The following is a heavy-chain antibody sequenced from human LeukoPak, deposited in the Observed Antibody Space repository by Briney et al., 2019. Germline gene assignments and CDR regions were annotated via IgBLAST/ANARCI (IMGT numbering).Heavy chain of an antibody. CDR2: IYNNGRT. J-gene: IGHJ5*02. V-gene: IGHV4-39*07. Sequence: SETLSLTCSVSGDSVSNSRVYWGWIRQTPGEGLEWIGSIYNNGRTYYKSSLESRVTISVDTPKNQFSLKLTSVTAADTAVYYCARDYGSSWFGDSPPRGDPWGQGTLVTVSS. D-gene: IGHD6-13*01. CDR3: ARDYGSSWFGDSPPRGDP. CDR1: GDSVSNSRVY.